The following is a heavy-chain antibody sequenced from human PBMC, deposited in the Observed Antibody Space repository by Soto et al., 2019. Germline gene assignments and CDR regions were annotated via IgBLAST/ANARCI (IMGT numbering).Heavy chain of an antibody. CDR2: INHSGST. CDR1: GGSFSGYY. Sequence: SETLSLTCAVYGGSFSGYYWSWIRQPPGKGLEWIGEINHSGSTNYNPSLKSRVTISVDTSKNQFSLKLSSVTAADTAVYYCARGLTWGSYRCDAFDIWGQGTVVTGSS. CDR3: ARGLTWGSYRCDAFDI. V-gene: IGHV4-34*01. D-gene: IGHD3-16*02. J-gene: IGHJ3*02.